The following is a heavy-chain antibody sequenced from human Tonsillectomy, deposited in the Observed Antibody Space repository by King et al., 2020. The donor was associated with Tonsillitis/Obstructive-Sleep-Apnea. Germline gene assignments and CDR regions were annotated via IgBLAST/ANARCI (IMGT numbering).Heavy chain of an antibody. D-gene: IGHD1-26*01. J-gene: IGHJ4*02. CDR2: IWYDGTNK. V-gene: IGHV3-33*03. CDR1: GFIFNNFG. CDR3: ARLSGSYYFDY. Sequence: VQLVESGGGVVQPGRSLRLSCAASGFIFNNFGMVWVRQTPGKGLEWVAFIWYDGTNKYYADSVKGRFTISRDSSKNTLYLQMSSLRAEDTAVYYCARLSGSYYFDYWGQGTLVTVSS.